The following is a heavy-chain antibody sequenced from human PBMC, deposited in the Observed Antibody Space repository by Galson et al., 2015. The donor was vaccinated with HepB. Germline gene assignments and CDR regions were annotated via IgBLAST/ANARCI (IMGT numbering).Heavy chain of an antibody. CDR1: GFTFSSYA. V-gene: IGHV3-21*01. J-gene: IGHJ4*02. CDR3: VRDSGFCDSGLCRPAIDY. Sequence: SLRLSCAASGFTFSSYAMTWVRQAPGKGLEWVSSIDSSSSYIYYADSVRGRFTISRENARESLFLQMNSLRADDTAVYYCVRDSGFCDSGLCRPAIDYLGQGILVTVSS. D-gene: IGHD5-12*01. CDR2: IDSSSSYI.